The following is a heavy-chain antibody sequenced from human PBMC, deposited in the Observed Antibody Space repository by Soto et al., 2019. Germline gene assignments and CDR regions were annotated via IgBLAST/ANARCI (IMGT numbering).Heavy chain of an antibody. V-gene: IGHV1-69*01. CDR1: GGTFSSYA. CDR2: IIPIFGTA. Sequence: QVQLVQSGAEVKKPGSSVKVSCKASGGTFSSYAISWVRQAPGQGLEWMGGIIPIFGTANYAQKVQGRVTITADESTSTAYMELSSLRSEDTAVYYCARTTYYYDSSGYYFHYFDYWGQGTLVTVSS. D-gene: IGHD3-22*01. CDR3: ARTTYYYDSSGYYFHYFDY. J-gene: IGHJ4*02.